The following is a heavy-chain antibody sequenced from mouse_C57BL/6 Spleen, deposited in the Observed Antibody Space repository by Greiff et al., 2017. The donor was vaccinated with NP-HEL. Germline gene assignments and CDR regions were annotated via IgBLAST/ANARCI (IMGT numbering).Heavy chain of an antibody. CDR2: ISSGSSTI. CDR3: ATESFYYYGSSSRYFDV. J-gene: IGHJ1*03. CDR1: GFTFSDYG. V-gene: IGHV5-17*01. D-gene: IGHD1-1*01. Sequence: DVKLVESGGGLVKPGGSLKLSCAASGFTFSDYGMHWVRQAPEKGLEWVAYISSGSSTIYYADTVKGRFTISRDNAKNTLFLQMTSLRSEDTAMYYCATESFYYYGSSSRYFDVWGTGTTVTVSS.